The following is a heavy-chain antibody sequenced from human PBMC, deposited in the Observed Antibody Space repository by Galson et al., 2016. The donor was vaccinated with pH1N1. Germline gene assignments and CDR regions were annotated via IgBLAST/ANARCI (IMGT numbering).Heavy chain of an antibody. D-gene: IGHD4-17*01. Sequence: PALVKPTQTLTLTCTFPGFSLSTSGMCVSWIRQPPGKALEWLALIDWDDDKYYSTSLKTRLTISKDTSKNQVVLTMTNMDPVDTATHYRGRALDGDFGGYFYYGGQGTLVAGSS. CDR3: GRALDGDFGGYFYY. CDR2: IDWDDDK. V-gene: IGHV2-70*01. CDR1: GFSLSTSGMC. J-gene: IGHJ4*02.